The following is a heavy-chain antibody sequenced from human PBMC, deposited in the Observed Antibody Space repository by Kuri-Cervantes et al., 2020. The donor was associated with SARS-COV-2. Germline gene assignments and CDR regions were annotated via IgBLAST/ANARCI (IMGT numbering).Heavy chain of an antibody. J-gene: IGHJ4*02. CDR3: ARSSPKGYEYEQQLVPYYFDY. CDR2: IIPIFGTA. D-gene: IGHD6-13*01. V-gene: IGHV1-69*05. CDR1: GGTFSSYA. Sequence: KVSCKASGGTFSSYAISWVRQAPGQGLEWMGGIIPIFGTANYAQKSQGRVTITTDESTSTAYMELSSLRSEDTAVYYCARSSPKGYEYEQQLVPYYFDYWGQGTLVTVSS.